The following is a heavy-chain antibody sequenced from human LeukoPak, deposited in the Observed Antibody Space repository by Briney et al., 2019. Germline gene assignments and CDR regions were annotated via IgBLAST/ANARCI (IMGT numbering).Heavy chain of an antibody. CDR2: IYPGDSDT. V-gene: IGHV5-51*01. Sequence: GESLKISCKGSGYSFTSYWIGWGRQMPGKGLEGMGIIYPGDSDTRYSPSFQVQVTISADKAISTAYLQWSSLKASDTAMYYCARQDGSYYYGMDVWGQGTTVTVSS. J-gene: IGHJ6*02. CDR3: ARQDGSYYYGMDV. CDR1: GYSFTSYW.